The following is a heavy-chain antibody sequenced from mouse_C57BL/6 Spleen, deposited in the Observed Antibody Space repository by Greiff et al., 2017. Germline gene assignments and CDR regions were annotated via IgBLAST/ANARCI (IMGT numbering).Heavy chain of an antibody. Sequence: QVHVMQSGAELVKPGASVKLSCKASGYTFTEYTIHWVKQSSGQGLEWIGWFYPGSGSIKYNEKFKDKATFTADKSSSTVYMELSRLTSEDSAVYFCERHEESRYYFDYWGQGTTLTVSS. V-gene: IGHV1-62-2*01. D-gene: IGHD1-1*01. CDR3: ERHEESRYYFDY. CDR1: GYTFTEYT. CDR2: FYPGSGSI. J-gene: IGHJ2*01.